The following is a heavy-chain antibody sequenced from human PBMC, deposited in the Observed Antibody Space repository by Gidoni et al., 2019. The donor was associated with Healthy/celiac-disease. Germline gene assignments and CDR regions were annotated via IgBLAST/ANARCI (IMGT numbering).Heavy chain of an antibody. V-gene: IGHV4-31*03. D-gene: IGHD4-17*01. CDR3: ARDIRYGGNSGTDAFDI. J-gene: IGHJ3*02. CDR2: IYYSGST. CDR1: GGSISSGGYY. Sequence: QVQLQESGPGQVKPSPTLSLTCTVSGGSISSGGYYWSWIRQHPGKGLEWIGYIYYSGSTYYNPSLKSRVTISVDTSKNQFSLKLSSVTAADTAVYYCARDIRYGGNSGTDAFDIWGQGTMVTVSS.